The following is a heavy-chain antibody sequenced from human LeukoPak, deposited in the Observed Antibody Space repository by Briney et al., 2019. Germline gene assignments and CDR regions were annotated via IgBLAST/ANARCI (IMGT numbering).Heavy chain of an antibody. J-gene: IGHJ4*02. CDR2: ISAYNGNT. V-gene: IGHV1-18*01. Sequence: GWISAYNGNTNYAQKLQGRVTMTTDTSTSTAYMELRSLRSDDTAVYYCARDSPYDSSHLDYWGQGTLVTVSS. D-gene: IGHD3-22*01. CDR3: ARDSPYDSSHLDY.